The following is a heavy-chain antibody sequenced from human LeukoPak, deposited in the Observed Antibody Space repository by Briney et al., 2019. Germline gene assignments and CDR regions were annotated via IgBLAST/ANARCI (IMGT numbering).Heavy chain of an antibody. V-gene: IGHV4-39*07. CDR2: IYYSGST. Sequence: SETLSLTCTVSGGSISSSSYYWGWIRQPPGKGLEWIGSIYYSGSTYYNPSLKSRVTISVDTSKNQFSLKLSSVTAADTAVYYCARGVGGYYYGSGSYPNDAFDIWGQGTMVTVSS. J-gene: IGHJ3*02. CDR3: ARGVGGYYYGSGSYPNDAFDI. CDR1: GGSISSSSYY. D-gene: IGHD3-10*01.